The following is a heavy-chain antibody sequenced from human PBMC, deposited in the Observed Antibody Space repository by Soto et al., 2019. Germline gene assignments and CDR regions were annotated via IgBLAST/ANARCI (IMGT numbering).Heavy chain of an antibody. CDR3: TTAPRFYDFGGGYPSSDAFDI. V-gene: IGHV3-15*07. CDR1: GFTFSNAW. D-gene: IGHD3-3*01. Sequence: EVQLVESGGGLVKPGGSLRLSCAASGFTFSNAWTNWVRPAPRKGLEWVGRIKSKTDGGTTDYAAPAKGSFTTSRVESKNILYLQMDSPNTEDTAVYYYTTAPRFYDFGGGYPSSDAFDIWGQGTMVTVSS. J-gene: IGHJ3*02. CDR2: IKSKTDGGTT.